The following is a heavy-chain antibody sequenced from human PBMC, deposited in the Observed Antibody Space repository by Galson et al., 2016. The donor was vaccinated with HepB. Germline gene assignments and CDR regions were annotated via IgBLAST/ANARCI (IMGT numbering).Heavy chain of an antibody. Sequence: SETLSLTCTVSGGSISSYYWSWIRQPPGKGLEWIGYISYSGSTNYNPSLRSRVTMSVDTSKNQFSLKLSSVNAADTAVYYCARFRWQYYFDYWGQGTLVTVSS. CDR3: ARFRWQYYFDY. V-gene: IGHV4-59*01. CDR2: ISYSGST. D-gene: IGHD4-23*01. CDR1: GGSISSYY. J-gene: IGHJ4*02.